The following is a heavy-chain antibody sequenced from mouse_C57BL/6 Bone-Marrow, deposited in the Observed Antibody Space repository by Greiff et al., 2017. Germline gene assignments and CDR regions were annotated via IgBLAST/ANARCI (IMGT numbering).Heavy chain of an antibody. J-gene: IGHJ2*01. Sequence: VQLQQPGAELVKPGASVKMSCKASGYTFTSYWITWVKQRPGQGLAWIGDIYPTSGRTNYNEKFKSKAILTVDTSSNTAYMQRSSLTSEDSAVFYCARSGPLGRSFDYWGQATTLTGSS. CDR2: IYPTSGRT. CDR1: GYTFTSYW. CDR3: ARSGPLGRSFDY. D-gene: IGHD4-1*01. V-gene: IGHV1-55*01.